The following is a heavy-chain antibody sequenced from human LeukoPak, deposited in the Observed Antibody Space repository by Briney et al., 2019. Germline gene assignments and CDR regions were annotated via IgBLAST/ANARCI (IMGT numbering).Heavy chain of an antibody. V-gene: IGHV3-33*01. J-gene: IGHJ4*02. CDR2: IWYDGSNK. CDR1: GFTFSSYG. Sequence: GKSLRLSCAASGFTFSSYGMHWVRQAPGKGLEWVAVIWYDGSNKYYGDSVKGRFTISRDNSKNTVYLQMNSLRAEDTAVYYCARDVDYYFDYWGQGTLVTVSS. CDR3: ARDVDYYFDY. D-gene: IGHD3/OR15-3a*01.